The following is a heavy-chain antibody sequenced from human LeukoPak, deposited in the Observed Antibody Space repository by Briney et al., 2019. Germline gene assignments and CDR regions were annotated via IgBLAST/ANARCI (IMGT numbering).Heavy chain of an antibody. CDR3: AKDRYYYGSGSYYSFDY. D-gene: IGHD3-10*01. J-gene: IGHJ4*02. CDR2: IRYDGSNK. CDR1: GFTFSSYG. V-gene: IGHV3-30*02. Sequence: PGGSLRLSCAASGFTFSSYGMHWVRQAPGKGLEWVAFIRYDGSNKYYADSVKGRFTISRDNSKNTLYLQMNSLRAEDTAVYYCAKDRYYYGSGSYYSFDYWGQGTLVTVSS.